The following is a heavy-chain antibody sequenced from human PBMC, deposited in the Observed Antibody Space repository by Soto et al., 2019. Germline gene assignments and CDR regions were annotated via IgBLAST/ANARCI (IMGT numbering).Heavy chain of an antibody. Sequence: PSETLSLTCTVSGGSISSYYWSWIRQPPGKGLEWIGYIYYNGSTNYNPSLKSRVTISVDTSKNQFSLKLSSVTAADTAVYYCARDFYGDYNFDYWGQGTLVTVSS. D-gene: IGHD4-17*01. J-gene: IGHJ4*02. V-gene: IGHV4-59*01. CDR3: ARDFYGDYNFDY. CDR2: IYYNGST. CDR1: GGSISSYY.